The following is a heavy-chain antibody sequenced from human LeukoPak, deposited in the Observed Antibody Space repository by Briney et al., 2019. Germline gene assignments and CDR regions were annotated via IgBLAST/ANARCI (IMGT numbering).Heavy chain of an antibody. Sequence: SETLSLTCAVYGGSLSGHYWSWIRQPPGKGLEWIGEGCDSGGTNYNPSLKSRVTISVDTSKNQFSLRLSSVTAADTAVYYCARTTLYNSGWTPANFDYWGQGTLVTVSS. D-gene: IGHD6-19*01. CDR2: GCDSGGT. J-gene: IGHJ4*02. CDR1: GGSLSGHY. CDR3: ARTTLYNSGWTPANFDY. V-gene: IGHV4-34*01.